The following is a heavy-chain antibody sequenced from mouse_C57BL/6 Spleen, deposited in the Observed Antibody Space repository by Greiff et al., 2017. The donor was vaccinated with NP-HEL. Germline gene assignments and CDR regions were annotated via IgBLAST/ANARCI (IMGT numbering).Heavy chain of an antibody. CDR2: INPGSGGT. V-gene: IGHV1-54*01. CDR1: GYAFTNYL. J-gene: IGHJ2*01. D-gene: IGHD2-4*01. Sequence: QVQLQQSGAELVRPGTSVKVSCKASGYAFTNYLIEWVKQRPGQGLEWIGVINPGSGGTNYNEKFKGKATLTADKSSSTAYMQRSSLTSEDSAVYFGAREKVYDYDGDYWGQGTTLTVSS. CDR3: AREKVYDYDGDY.